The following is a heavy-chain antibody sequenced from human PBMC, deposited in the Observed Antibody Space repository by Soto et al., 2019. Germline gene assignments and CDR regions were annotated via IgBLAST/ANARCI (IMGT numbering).Heavy chain of an antibody. CDR2: IIPIFGTA. Sequence: SVKVSCKASGGTFSSYAISWARQAPGQGLEWMGGIIPIFGTANYAQKFQGRVTITADKSTSTAYMELSSLRSEDTAVYYCARVMDCSGGSCYEDYWGQGTLVTVSS. CDR3: ARVMDCSGGSCYEDY. V-gene: IGHV1-69*06. D-gene: IGHD2-15*01. J-gene: IGHJ4*02. CDR1: GGTFSSYA.